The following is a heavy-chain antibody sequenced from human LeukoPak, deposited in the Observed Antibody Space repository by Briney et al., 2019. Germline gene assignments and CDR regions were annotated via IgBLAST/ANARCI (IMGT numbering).Heavy chain of an antibody. CDR3: AREHSSSWDQSDY. D-gene: IGHD6-13*01. Sequence: GASVKVSCKASGYSFVGYGITWVRQAPGQGLEWMGWFNPENGNTNYAQKVQGRVTMTADTSTSTSYMELRSLRSDDTAVYYCAREHSSSWDQSDYWGQGTLVTVSS. J-gene: IGHJ4*02. CDR2: FNPENGNT. CDR1: GYSFVGYG. V-gene: IGHV1-18*01.